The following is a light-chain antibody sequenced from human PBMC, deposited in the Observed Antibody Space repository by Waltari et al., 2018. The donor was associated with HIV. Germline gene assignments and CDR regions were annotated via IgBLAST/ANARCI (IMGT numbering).Light chain of an antibody. CDR1: QSVSSSH. CDR3: QQYDNSRWT. V-gene: IGKV3-20*01. CDR2: DAS. Sequence: ETILTQSPGTLSLSPGERATLSCRSSQSVSSSHLAWYQHKPGQAPRLLVYDASSRATGIPDRFSGSGSGTDCILTINGLEPEDFAVYYCQQYDNSRWTFGQGTKVEIK. J-gene: IGKJ1*01.